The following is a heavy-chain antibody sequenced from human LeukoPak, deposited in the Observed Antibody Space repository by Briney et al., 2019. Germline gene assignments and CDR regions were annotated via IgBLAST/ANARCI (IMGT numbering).Heavy chain of an antibody. CDR3: ARAPLSSGYYYAPFDY. D-gene: IGHD3-22*01. CDR2: IWYDGSNK. Sequence: GGSLRLSCAASGFTFSSYGMHWVRQAPGKGLEWVAVIWYDGSNKYYADSVKGRFTISRDNSKNSLYLQMNSLRAEDTAVYYCARAPLSSGYYYAPFDYWGQGTLVTVSS. CDR1: GFTFSSYG. J-gene: IGHJ4*02. V-gene: IGHV3-33*01.